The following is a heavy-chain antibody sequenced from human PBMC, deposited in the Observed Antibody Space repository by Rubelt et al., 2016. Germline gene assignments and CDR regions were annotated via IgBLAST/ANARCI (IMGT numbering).Heavy chain of an antibody. Sequence: EVQLVESGGGLVKPGGSLRLSCAASGFTVSSNYMHWVRQAPGKGLEWVSVIYSGGPTYYADSVKGRFTISRDNSKNTLYLQMTTLRTEDTAVYYCAMRWLQSPGSYLRYWGQGTLVTVSS. CDR3: AMRWLQSPGSYLRY. CDR1: GFTVSSNY. D-gene: IGHD5-24*01. CDR2: IYSGGPT. J-gene: IGHJ4*02. V-gene: IGHV3-53*01.